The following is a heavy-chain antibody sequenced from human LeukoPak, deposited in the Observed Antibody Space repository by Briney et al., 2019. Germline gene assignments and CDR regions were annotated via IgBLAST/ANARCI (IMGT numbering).Heavy chain of an antibody. D-gene: IGHD2-15*01. V-gene: IGHV4-34*01. CDR2: INHSGST. CDR3: ARAWWPIGY. Sequence: SETLSLTCAVYGGSFSGYYWSWIRQPPGKGLEWIGEINHSGSTNYNPSLKSRVTISVDTSKNQFSLKLSSVTAADTAVYYCARAWWPIGYWGQGTLVTVSS. CDR1: GGSFSGYY. J-gene: IGHJ4*02.